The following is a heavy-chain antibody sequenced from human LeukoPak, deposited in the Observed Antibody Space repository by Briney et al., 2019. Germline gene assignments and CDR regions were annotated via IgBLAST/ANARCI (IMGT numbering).Heavy chain of an antibody. CDR2: IKQDGSEK. CDR1: GFTFSSYG. J-gene: IGHJ4*02. V-gene: IGHV3-7*03. CDR3: AKEASSGWPDNDYFDY. D-gene: IGHD6-19*01. Sequence: TGGSLRLSCAASGFTFSSYGMHWVRQAPGKGLEWVANIKQDGSEKYYVDSVKGRFTISRDNAKNSLYLQMNSLRAEDTAVYYCAKEASSGWPDNDYFDYWGQGTLVTVSS.